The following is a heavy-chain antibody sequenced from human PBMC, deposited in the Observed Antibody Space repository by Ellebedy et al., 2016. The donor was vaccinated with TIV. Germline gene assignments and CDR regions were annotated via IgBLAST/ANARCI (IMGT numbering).Heavy chain of an antibody. V-gene: IGHV1-2*02. Sequence: ASVKVSXXASGYTFSAYYMHWVRQAPGQGLEWMGWINPNSGGTNYAQKFQGRVTLTRDTSITTFYMEMSRLKSDDTAVYYCARGRSVTGPNWGQGTLVTVSS. CDR1: GYTFSAYY. CDR2: INPNSGGT. D-gene: IGHD6-19*01. J-gene: IGHJ4*02. CDR3: ARGRSVTGPN.